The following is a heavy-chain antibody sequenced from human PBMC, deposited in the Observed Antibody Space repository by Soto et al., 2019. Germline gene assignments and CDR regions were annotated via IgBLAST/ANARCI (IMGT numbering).Heavy chain of an antibody. CDR3: ARARRLRTTVGSWFDP. CDR1: GYTFTGYY. V-gene: IGHV1-2*02. J-gene: IGHJ5*02. CDR2: INPNSGGT. Sequence: RASVKVSCKASGYTFTGYYMHWVRQAPGQGLEWMGWINPNSGGTNYAQKFQGGVTMTRDTSISTAYMELSRLRSDDTAVYYCARARRLRTTVGSWFDPWGQGTLVTVSS. D-gene: IGHD4-17*01.